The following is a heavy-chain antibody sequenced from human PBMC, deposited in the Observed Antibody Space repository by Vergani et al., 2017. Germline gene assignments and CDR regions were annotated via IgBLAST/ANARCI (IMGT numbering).Heavy chain of an antibody. CDR2: IYNSGNG. J-gene: IGHJ2*01. V-gene: IGHV4-39*01. D-gene: IGHD3-16*01. Sequence: QMQLQESGPGLVKASETLSLTCTVSGDSIISRSYYWGWTRPPPGKGLEWIGSIYNSGNGDSSSSLKSRVTISADTSKNQFSLRLTSVTAADTAVYYCASGKYYSDSTSHFRGRYFDVWGRGTLVTVPS. CDR1: GDSIISRSYY. CDR3: ASGKYYSDSTSHFRGRYFDV.